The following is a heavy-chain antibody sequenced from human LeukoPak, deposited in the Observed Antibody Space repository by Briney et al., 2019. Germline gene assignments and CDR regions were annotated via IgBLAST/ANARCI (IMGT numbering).Heavy chain of an antibody. V-gene: IGHV4-59*01. D-gene: IGHD2-21*02. J-gene: IGHJ3*02. Sequence: SETLSLTCTVSGGSISSYYWSWIRQPPGKGLEWIGYIYYSGSTNYNPSLKSRVTISLDTSKNQFSLKLSSVTAADTAVYYCARVLAYCGGDCYYDAFDIWGQGTMVTVSS. CDR3: ARVLAYCGGDCYYDAFDI. CDR1: GGSISSYY. CDR2: IYYSGST.